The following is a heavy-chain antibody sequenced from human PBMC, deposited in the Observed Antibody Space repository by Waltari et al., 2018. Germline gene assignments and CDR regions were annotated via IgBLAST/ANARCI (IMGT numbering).Heavy chain of an antibody. V-gene: IGHV3-30-3*01. Sequence: QVQLVESGGGVVQPGRSLRLSCAASGFTFSSYAMHWVRQAPGKGLEWVAVISYDGSNKYYADSVKGRFTISRDNSKNTLYLQMNSLRAEDTAVYYCARDILYTVTTPPYYYYYMDVWGKGTTVTVSS. CDR1: GFTFSSYA. CDR3: ARDILYTVTTPPYYYYYMDV. J-gene: IGHJ6*03. D-gene: IGHD4-17*01. CDR2: ISYDGSNK.